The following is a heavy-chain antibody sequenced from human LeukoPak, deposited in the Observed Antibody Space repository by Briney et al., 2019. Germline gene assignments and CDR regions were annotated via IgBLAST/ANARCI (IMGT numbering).Heavy chain of an antibody. D-gene: IGHD6-13*01. J-gene: IGHJ6*02. CDR2: IYSGGST. CDR3: ARDPPGIAASGSYV. Sequence: GGSVTLICAASGFTVSNNYMSWIRQAPGKGLEWVSLIYSGGSTNYAASMRRRFTISRDSSKNTLYIQMNSLRVEDTAVYYCARDPPGIAASGSYVWG. V-gene: IGHV3-66*01. CDR1: GFTVSNNY.